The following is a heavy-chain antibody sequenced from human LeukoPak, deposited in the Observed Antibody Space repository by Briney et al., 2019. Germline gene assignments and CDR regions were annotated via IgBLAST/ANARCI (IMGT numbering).Heavy chain of an antibody. J-gene: IGHJ4*02. D-gene: IGHD6-13*01. V-gene: IGHV1-2*02. CDR2: INPNSGGT. CDR3: ARTVAAAFLDY. CDR1: GYTFTGYY. Sequence: ASGKVSCKASGYTFTGYYMHWVRQAPGQGLELKGWINPNSGGTNYAQKYQGRVTMTRDTSISTAYMELSRLRSDDTAVYYCARTVAAAFLDYWGQGTLVTVSS.